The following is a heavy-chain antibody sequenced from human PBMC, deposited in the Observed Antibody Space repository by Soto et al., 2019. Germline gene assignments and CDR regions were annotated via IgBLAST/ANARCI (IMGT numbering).Heavy chain of an antibody. V-gene: IGHV4-30-2*01. CDR1: GGSISSGGYS. J-gene: IGHJ4*02. CDR3: AKNWNWGSLVH. Sequence: SETLSLTCAVSGGSISSGGYSWSWIRQPPGKGLEWIGYIYHSGSTYYNPSLKSRVTISVDRSKNQFSLELSSVTAADTAVYYCAKNWNWGSLVHWGQGTLVTVSS. CDR2: IYHSGST. D-gene: IGHD7-27*01.